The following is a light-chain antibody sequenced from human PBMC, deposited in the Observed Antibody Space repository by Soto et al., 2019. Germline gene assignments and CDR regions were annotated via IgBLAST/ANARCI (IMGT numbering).Light chain of an antibody. CDR2: DVS. Sequence: QSVRSHPLSVSWSPGHSVTISCTGTSSDVGGYNYVSWYQQHPGKAPKLMIYDVSKRPSGVPDRFSGSKSGNTASLTISGLQAEDEADYYCCSYAGSSNYVFGTGTKVTAL. V-gene: IGLV2-11*01. J-gene: IGLJ1*01. CDR1: SSDVGGYNY. CDR3: CSYAGSSNYV.